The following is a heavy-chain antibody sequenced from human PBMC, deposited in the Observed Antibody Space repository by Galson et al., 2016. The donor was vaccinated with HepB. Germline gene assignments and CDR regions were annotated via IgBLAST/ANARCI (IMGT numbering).Heavy chain of an antibody. D-gene: IGHD2-21*02. Sequence: SLRLSCAASGFTFSTYAMSWVRQAPGKGLEWVSFISGSRGSANYADPVKGRFTISRDNSKNTLYLQMNSLRAGDTAVYYCAKGCGGNCFPPDVWGQGTTVTVSS. CDR3: AKGCGGNCFPPDV. V-gene: IGHV3-23*01. CDR1: GFTFSTYA. J-gene: IGHJ6*02. CDR2: ISGSRGSA.